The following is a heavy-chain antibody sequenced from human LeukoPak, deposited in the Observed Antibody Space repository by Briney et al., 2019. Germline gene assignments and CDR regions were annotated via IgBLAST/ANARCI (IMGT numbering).Heavy chain of an antibody. D-gene: IGHD6-19*01. CDR2: INHSGST. V-gene: IGHV4-34*01. Sequence: SETLSLTCAVYGGSFSGYYWSWIRQPPGKGLEWIGEINHSGSTNYNPSLKSRVTVSVDTSKNQFSLKLSSVTAADTAVYYCARDSSGWYGNYYYMDVWGKGTTVTVSS. J-gene: IGHJ6*03. CDR1: GGSFSGYY. CDR3: ARDSSGWYGNYYYMDV.